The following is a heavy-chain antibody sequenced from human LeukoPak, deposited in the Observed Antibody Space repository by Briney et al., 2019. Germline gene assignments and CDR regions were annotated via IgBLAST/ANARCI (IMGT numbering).Heavy chain of an antibody. CDR1: GFTFSHYA. D-gene: IGHD3-16*01. V-gene: IGHV3-23*01. Sequence: PGGSLRLSCAASGFTFSHYAMSWVRQAPGKGLERVSGISGSGSDTFYADSVKGRFTISRDNAKNTLFLQMNSLRAEDTAVYYCARVGYWGQGTLVTVSS. J-gene: IGHJ4*02. CDR2: ISGSGSDT. CDR3: ARVGY.